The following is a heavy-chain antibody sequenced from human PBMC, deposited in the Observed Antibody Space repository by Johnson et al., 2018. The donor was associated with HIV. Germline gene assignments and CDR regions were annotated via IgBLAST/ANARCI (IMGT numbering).Heavy chain of an antibody. CDR2: IGAGGDT. Sequence: VQLVESGGGGVQPGKSLRLSCAASGFTLNSYDMHCVRQAIGKGLEWVSGIGAGGDTYYAGSVKGRFTISRENAKNSLFLQMNNLGAGDTAVYYCARNNGDLTGGDAFDIWGQGTMVTVSS. CDR3: ARNNGDLTGGDAFDI. CDR1: GFTLNSYD. V-gene: IGHV3-13*01. J-gene: IGHJ3*02. D-gene: IGHD3-9*01.